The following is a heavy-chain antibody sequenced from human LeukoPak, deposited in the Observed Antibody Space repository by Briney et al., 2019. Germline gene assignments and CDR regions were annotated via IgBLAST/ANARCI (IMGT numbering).Heavy chain of an antibody. CDR1: GGSISSSSYY. CDR2: IYYSGST. Sequence: SETLSLTCTVSGGSISSSSYYWGWIRQPPGKGLEWIGSIYYSGSTYYTPSLKSRFTISVDTSKNQFSLKLSSVTAADTAVYYCARHSYDILTDDAFDIWGQGTMVTVSS. D-gene: IGHD3-9*01. CDR3: ARHSYDILTDDAFDI. V-gene: IGHV4-39*01. J-gene: IGHJ3*02.